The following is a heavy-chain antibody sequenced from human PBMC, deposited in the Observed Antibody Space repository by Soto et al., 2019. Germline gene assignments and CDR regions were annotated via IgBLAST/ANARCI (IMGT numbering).Heavy chain of an antibody. CDR1: GDTINNYY. CDR2: IYSSGSA. V-gene: IGHV4-4*07. D-gene: IGHD1-1*01. J-gene: IGHJ4*02. Sequence: RLQESGPGLVKPSETLSLTCSVSGDTINNYYWNWIRQPAGKGLEWIGRIYSSGSANYNPSLKTPSTMSVDTSTNLVSLKVISVTAAVTAVYFCARGGTRSADLPTYWGQGIQVIVSS. CDR3: ARGGTRSADLPTY.